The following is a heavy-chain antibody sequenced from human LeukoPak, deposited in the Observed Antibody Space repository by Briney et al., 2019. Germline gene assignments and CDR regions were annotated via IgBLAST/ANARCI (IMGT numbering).Heavy chain of an antibody. CDR2: IYYTGST. CDR1: GGSISGYY. V-gene: IGHV4-59*12. CDR3: ARDGDCSSDSCYFDY. Sequence: PSETLSLTCTVSGGSISGYYWSWIRQPPGKGLEWIGHIYYTGSTSYNPSLKSRVTISVDTSKNQFSLNLSSVTAADTAVYYCARDGDCSSDSCYFDYWGQGILVTVSS. J-gene: IGHJ4*02. D-gene: IGHD2-2*01.